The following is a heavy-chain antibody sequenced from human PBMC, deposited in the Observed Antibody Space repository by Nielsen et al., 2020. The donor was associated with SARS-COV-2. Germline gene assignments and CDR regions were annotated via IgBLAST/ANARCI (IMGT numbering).Heavy chain of an antibody. Sequence: SVNVSCMASGYTFTSYVINWVRQATGQGLEWMGWMNPNSCNTDYAQKFQGRVTMTRNTFISPAYMELSSLRSEDTAVYYCARTDYDILTGYSPNWFDPWGQGTLVTVSS. CDR1: GYTFTSYV. CDR3: ARTDYDILTGYSPNWFDP. D-gene: IGHD3-9*01. V-gene: IGHV1-8*01. J-gene: IGHJ5*02. CDR2: MNPNSCNT.